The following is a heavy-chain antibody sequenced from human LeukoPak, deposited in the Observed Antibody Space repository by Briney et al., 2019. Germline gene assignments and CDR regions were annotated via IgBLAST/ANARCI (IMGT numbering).Heavy chain of an antibody. V-gene: IGHV4-4*07. Sequence: SETLSLTCTVSGGSISNYYWSWIRQPAGKGLEWIGHIYTSGSTNYNPSLKSRVTMSLDTSKNQFSLKLSSVTAADTAVYYCARDGAGDYAPNWFDPWGQGTLVTVSS. CDR3: ARDGAGDYAPNWFDP. J-gene: IGHJ5*02. CDR2: IYTSGST. CDR1: GGSISNYY. D-gene: IGHD4-17*01.